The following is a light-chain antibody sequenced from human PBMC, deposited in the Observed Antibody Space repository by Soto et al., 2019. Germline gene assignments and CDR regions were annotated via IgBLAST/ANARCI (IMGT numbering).Light chain of an antibody. CDR1: QSVSSD. J-gene: IGKJ2*01. V-gene: IGKV3-11*01. CDR3: QQRSNWPGT. CDR2: DAS. Sequence: EIVLTQSPATLSLSAGERATLSCRASQSVSSDLAWYQQKPGQAPRLLIYDASSRATGIPARFSGSGSGTDFTLTISSREPEDFAVYYCQQRSNWPGTFGQGTKLEIK.